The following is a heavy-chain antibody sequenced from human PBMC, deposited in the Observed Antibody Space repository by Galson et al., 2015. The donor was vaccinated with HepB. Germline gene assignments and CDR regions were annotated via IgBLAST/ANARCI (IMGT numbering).Heavy chain of an antibody. V-gene: IGHV3-7*03. CDR1: GFTFSSYW. J-gene: IGHJ4*02. CDR2: IKQDGSEK. Sequence: SLRLSCAASGFTFSSYWMSWVRQAPGKGLEWVANIKQDGSEKYYVDSVKGRFTISRDNAKNSLYLQMNSLRAEDTAVYYCARERNSSSSFSGYDYSPYYFDYWGQGTLVTVSS. D-gene: IGHD5-12*01. CDR3: ARERNSSSSFSGYDYSPYYFDY.